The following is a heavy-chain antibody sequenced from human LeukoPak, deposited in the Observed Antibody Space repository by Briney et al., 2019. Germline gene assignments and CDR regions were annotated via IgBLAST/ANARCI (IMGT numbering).Heavy chain of an antibody. V-gene: IGHV2-5*01. CDR3: AHSYDFWSGPSFDY. D-gene: IGHD3-3*01. J-gene: IGHJ4*02. CDR2: IYWNDDK. Sequence: VSGPTLVNPTQTLTLTCTFSGFSLSASGVGVGWIRQPPGKALEWLALIYWNDDKRYSPSLKSRLTITKDTSKNQVVLTMTNMDPVDTATYYCAHSYDFWSGPSFDYWGQGTLVTVSS. CDR1: GFSLSASGVG.